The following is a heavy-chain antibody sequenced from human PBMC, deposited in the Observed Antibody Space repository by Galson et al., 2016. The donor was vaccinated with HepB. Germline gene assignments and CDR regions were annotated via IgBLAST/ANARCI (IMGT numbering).Heavy chain of an antibody. CDR2: TYHRSKWYN. CDR1: GDSVSSNSAA. CDR3: VEQRKGAPYGMDV. V-gene: IGHV6-1*01. Sequence: CAISGDSVSSNSAAWNWIRQSPSRGLEWLGRTYHRSKWYNDYAVSVKSRIIVSPDTSKNQFSLQLNSVTPEDTAVYYCVEQRKGAPYGMDVWGQGTTVTVSS. D-gene: IGHD1/OR15-1a*01. J-gene: IGHJ6*02.